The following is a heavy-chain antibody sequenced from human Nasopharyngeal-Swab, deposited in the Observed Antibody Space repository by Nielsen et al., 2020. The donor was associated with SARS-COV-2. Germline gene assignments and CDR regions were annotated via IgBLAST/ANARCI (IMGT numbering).Heavy chain of an antibody. CDR1: GFTFDDYA. CDR3: AKARRTDTYGFECFDH. Sequence: GGSLRLSCAASGFTFDDYAMHWVRQAPGKGMEWVSGISWNSVSIGYADSVKGRFTISRDNAKNSLYLQMNSLRAEDTALYYCAKARRTDTYGFECFDHWGQGTLVTVSS. D-gene: IGHD5-18*01. CDR2: ISWNSVSI. V-gene: IGHV3-9*01. J-gene: IGHJ4*02.